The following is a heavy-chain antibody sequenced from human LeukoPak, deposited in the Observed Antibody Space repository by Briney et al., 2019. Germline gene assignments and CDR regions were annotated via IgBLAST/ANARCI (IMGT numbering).Heavy chain of an antibody. CDR1: GYTFTSYG. J-gene: IGHJ4*02. CDR2: ISAYNGYT. V-gene: IGHV1-18*01. Sequence: GASVQVSCKASGYTFTSYGISWVRQAPGQGLEWMGWISAYNGYTKSAQNLQGRVTMTTDTSTSTAYMELRSLRSDDTAVYYCARNDSSAYDYWGQGTLVTVSS. CDR3: ARNDSSAYDY. D-gene: IGHD2-15*01.